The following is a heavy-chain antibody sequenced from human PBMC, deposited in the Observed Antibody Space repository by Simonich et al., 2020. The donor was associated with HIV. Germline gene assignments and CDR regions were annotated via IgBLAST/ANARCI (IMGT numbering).Heavy chain of an antibody. CDR2: INHSGRT. D-gene: IGHD5-12*01. Sequence: QVHLQQWGAGLLKPSETLSLTCAVYGGSFSGYYWSWIRQPPGKGLEWIGEINHSGRTDYNPSLKSRVTISVDTSKNQFSLKLSSVTAADTARYYCARRTGYDLDYWGQGTLVTVSS. J-gene: IGHJ4*02. V-gene: IGHV4-34*01. CDR3: ARRTGYDLDY. CDR1: GGSFSGYY.